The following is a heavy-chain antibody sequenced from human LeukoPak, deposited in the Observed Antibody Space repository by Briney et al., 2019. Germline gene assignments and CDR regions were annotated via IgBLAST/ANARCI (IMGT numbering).Heavy chain of an antibody. J-gene: IGHJ4*02. CDR1: GYTFTSYD. CDR2: MNPNSGNT. CDR3: ARGALYDSSGYYPEDFDY. D-gene: IGHD3-22*01. V-gene: IGHV1-8*01. Sequence: GASVKVSCKASGYTFTSYDINWVRQATGQGLEWMGWMNPNSGNTGYAQKFQGRVTMTRNTSISTAYMEQSSLRSEDTAVYYCARGALYDSSGYYPEDFDYWGQGTLVTVSS.